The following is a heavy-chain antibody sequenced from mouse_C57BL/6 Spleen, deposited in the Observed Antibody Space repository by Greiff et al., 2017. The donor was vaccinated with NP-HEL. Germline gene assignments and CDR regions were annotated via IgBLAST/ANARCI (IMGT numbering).Heavy chain of an antibody. Sequence: EVHLVESEGGLVQPGSSMKLSCTASGFTFSDYYMAWVRQVPEKGLEWVANINYDGSSTYYLDSLKSRFIISRDNAKNILYLQMSSLKSEDTATYYCARGGYGSSYYYAMDYWGQGTSVTVSS. V-gene: IGHV5-16*01. D-gene: IGHD1-1*01. CDR3: ARGGYGSSYYYAMDY. CDR2: INYDGSST. CDR1: GFTFSDYY. J-gene: IGHJ4*01.